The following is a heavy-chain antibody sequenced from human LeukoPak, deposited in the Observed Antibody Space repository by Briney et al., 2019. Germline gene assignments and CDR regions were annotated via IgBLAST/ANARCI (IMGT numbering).Heavy chain of an antibody. CDR3: ARGYCSGGSCYSEFDY. CDR2: IIPIFGTA. D-gene: IGHD2-15*01. J-gene: IGHJ4*02. CDR1: GGTFSSYA. V-gene: IGHV1-69*13. Sequence: SVKVSCKASGGTFSSYAISWVRQAPGQGLEWMGGIIPIFGTANYAQKFQGRVTIAADESTSTAYMELSSLRSEDTAVYYCARGYCSGGSCYSEFDYWGQGTLVTVSS.